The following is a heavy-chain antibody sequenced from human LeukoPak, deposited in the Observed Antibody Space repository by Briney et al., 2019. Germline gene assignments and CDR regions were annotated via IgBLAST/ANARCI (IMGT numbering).Heavy chain of an antibody. Sequence: SETLSLTCTVSGGSISSYYWSWIRLPPGKGLEWIGCIYYTGATYYNPSLKSRDTISLDTSKNQFSLKLSSVTAADAAVYYCARAGYSYGTGYYFDYWGQGALVTVSS. D-gene: IGHD5-18*01. J-gene: IGHJ4*02. CDR1: GGSISSYY. CDR2: IYYTGAT. V-gene: IGHV4-59*01. CDR3: ARAGYSYGTGYYFDY.